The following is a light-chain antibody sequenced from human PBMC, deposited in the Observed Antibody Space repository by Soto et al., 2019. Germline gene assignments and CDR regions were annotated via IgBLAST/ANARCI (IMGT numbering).Light chain of an antibody. CDR1: NSDVGGYDY. CDR2: AVT. J-gene: IGLJ3*02. CDR3: NSYTSSSTWV. Sequence: QSALTQPASVSGSPGQSITISCTGTNSDVGGYDYVSWYQQHPGKAPRLMIYAVTSRPSGISDRFSASKSANTASLTISGLQAEDEDYYYCNSYTSSSTWVFGGGTKLTVL. V-gene: IGLV2-14*01.